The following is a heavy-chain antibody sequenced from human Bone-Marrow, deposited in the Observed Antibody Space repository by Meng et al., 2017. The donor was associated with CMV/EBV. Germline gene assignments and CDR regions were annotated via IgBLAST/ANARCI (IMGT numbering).Heavy chain of an antibody. CDR1: GFTFSSYA. D-gene: IGHD2-2*01. V-gene: IGHV3-23*01. CDR2: ISGSGGST. CDR3: ANGPDCSSTSCENWFDP. Sequence: GESLKISCAASGFTFSSYAMSWVRQAPGKGLEWVSAISGSGGSTYYADSVKGRFTISRDNSKNTLYLQMNSLRAEDTAVYYCANGPDCSSTSCENWFDPWGQGTRVTVSS. J-gene: IGHJ5*02.